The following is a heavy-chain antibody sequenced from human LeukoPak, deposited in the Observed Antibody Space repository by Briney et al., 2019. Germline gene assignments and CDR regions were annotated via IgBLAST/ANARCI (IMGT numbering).Heavy chain of an antibody. V-gene: IGHV1-2*02. Sequence: ASVKVSCKASGYTFTGYYVHWVRQAPGQGLEWMGWINPNSGGTNYAQKFQGRVTTTRDTSISTAYMELSRLRSDDTAVYYCARDPEQWLGSDYWGQGTLVTVSS. CDR3: ARDPEQWLGSDY. D-gene: IGHD6-19*01. J-gene: IGHJ4*02. CDR2: INPNSGGT. CDR1: GYTFTGYY.